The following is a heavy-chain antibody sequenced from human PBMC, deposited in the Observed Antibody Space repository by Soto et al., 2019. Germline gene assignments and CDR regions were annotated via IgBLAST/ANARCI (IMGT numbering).Heavy chain of an antibody. CDR1: GFTFSKYG. V-gene: IGHV3-33*01. Sequence: PGGSLRPSCAASGFTFSKYGMHWVRQAPGKGLEWVALIWNDGIRKVYVDSVKGRFTISRDNSKNTLDLQMNNLRDEDTAVYYCARDGDNDANALDYWGPGTLVTVSS. J-gene: IGHJ4*02. CDR2: IWNDGIRK. D-gene: IGHD2-21*02. CDR3: ARDGDNDANALDY.